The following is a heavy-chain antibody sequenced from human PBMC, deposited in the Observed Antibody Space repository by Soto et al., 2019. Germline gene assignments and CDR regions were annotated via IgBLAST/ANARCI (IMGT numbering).Heavy chain of an antibody. D-gene: IGHD2-8*01. Sequence: GESLKISCKCSGYSFTSYWIGWVRQMPGKGLEWMGIIYPGDSDTRYSPSFQGQVTISADKSISTAYLQWSSLKASDTAMYYCARGLMVYADAFDIWGQGTMVTVSS. CDR2: IYPGDSDT. V-gene: IGHV5-51*01. CDR3: ARGLMVYADAFDI. CDR1: GYSFTSYW. J-gene: IGHJ3*02.